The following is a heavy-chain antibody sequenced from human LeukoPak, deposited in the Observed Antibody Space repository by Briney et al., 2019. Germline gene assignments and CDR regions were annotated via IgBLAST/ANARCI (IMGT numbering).Heavy chain of an antibody. V-gene: IGHV1-69*13. D-gene: IGHD6-13*01. CDR2: IIPIFGTA. CDR1: GGTFSSYA. Sequence: SVKVSCKASGGTFSSYAISWVRQAPGQGLEWMGGIIPIFGTANYAQKFQGRVTITADESTSTAYMELSSLRSEDTAVYYCARGTRAEIAAPLDYWGQGTLVTVSS. CDR3: ARGTRAEIAAPLDY. J-gene: IGHJ4*02.